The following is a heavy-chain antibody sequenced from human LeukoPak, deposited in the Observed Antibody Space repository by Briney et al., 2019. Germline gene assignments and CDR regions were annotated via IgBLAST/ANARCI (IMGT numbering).Heavy chain of an antibody. Sequence: PSETMPRTSTASCGSVSSGSYYWSWIRQPPGKGLEGIGNTYYGGRTNYNPSLKSRVSISVDTSKNQFSLKLSSVTAADTAVYYCVRGNMVTTFDAFDIGVRGTMATVSS. CDR3: VRGNMVTTFDAFDI. CDR2: TYYGGRT. D-gene: IGHD4-17*01. CDR1: CGSVSSGSYY. V-gene: IGHV4-61*01. J-gene: IGHJ3*02.